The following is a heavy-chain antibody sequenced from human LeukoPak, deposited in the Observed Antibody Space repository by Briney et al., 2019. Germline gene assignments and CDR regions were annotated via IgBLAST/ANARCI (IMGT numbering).Heavy chain of an antibody. CDR1: GHSVCSGSYY. D-gene: IGHD3-10*01. Sequence: SETLSLTCIVSGHSVCSGSYYWSWLRQHTGKGLEWIGYIYYSGRTYYNPSLKSRVTISVDTSKNQFSLKLSSVTAADTAVYYCARDVNLNYYGSGPGAFDIWGQGTMVTVSS. V-gene: IGHV4-31*03. CDR2: IYYSGRT. CDR3: ARDVNLNYYGSGPGAFDI. J-gene: IGHJ3*02.